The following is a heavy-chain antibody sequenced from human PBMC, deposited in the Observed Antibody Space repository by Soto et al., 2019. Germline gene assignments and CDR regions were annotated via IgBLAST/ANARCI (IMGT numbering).Heavy chain of an antibody. CDR1: GYTFTSYA. CDR2: INAGNGNT. J-gene: IGHJ5*02. Sequence: ASVNVSCKASGYTFTSYAMQWVRQAPGQRLEWMGWINAGNGNTKYSQKFQGRVTITRDTSASTAYMELSSLRSEDTAVYYCASGVADLPHNWFDPWGQGTLVTVSS. V-gene: IGHV1-3*01. D-gene: IGHD6-19*01. CDR3: ASGVADLPHNWFDP.